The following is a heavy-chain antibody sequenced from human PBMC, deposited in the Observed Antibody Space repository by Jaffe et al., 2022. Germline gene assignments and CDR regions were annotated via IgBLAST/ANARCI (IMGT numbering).Heavy chain of an antibody. V-gene: IGHV3-21*01. Sequence: EVQLVESGGGLVKPGGSLRLSCAASGFTFSSYSMNWVRQAPGKGLEWVSSISSSSSYIYYADSVKGRFTISRDNAKNSLYLQMNSLRAEDTAVYYCASQPLCSGGSCYVSYYYYYMDVWGKGTTVTVSS. J-gene: IGHJ6*03. D-gene: IGHD2-15*01. CDR2: ISSSSSYI. CDR3: ASQPLCSGGSCYVSYYYYYMDV. CDR1: GFTFSSYS.